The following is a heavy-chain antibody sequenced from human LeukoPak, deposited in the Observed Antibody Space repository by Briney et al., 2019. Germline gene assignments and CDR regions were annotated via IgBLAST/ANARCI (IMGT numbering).Heavy chain of an antibody. V-gene: IGHV3-30*03. D-gene: IGHD2-2*01. CDR1: GFTVSSNY. CDR3: APKNCSITSCYDATVY. CDR2: ISYDGSNN. Sequence: GGSLRLSCAASGFTVSSNYMNWVRQAPGKGLEWVAVISYDGSNNYYAGSVKGRFTISRDNSKNTLYLQMNSLRAEDTAVYYCAPKNCSITSCYDATVYWGEGTQVTVSS. J-gene: IGHJ4*02.